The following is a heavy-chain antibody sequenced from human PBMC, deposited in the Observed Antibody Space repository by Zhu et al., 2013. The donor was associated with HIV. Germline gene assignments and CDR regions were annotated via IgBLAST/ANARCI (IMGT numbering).Heavy chain of an antibody. D-gene: IGHD3-22*01. V-gene: IGHV1-69*06. CDR2: IMPTFGST. Sequence: QVQLVQSGAEVKKPGSSVKVSCKAAGGTFSSYGISWVRQAPGQGLEWMGGIMPTFGSTKYSQKFQDRLTITADKSTSTTYMDLNSLTSEDTAVYYCAKSPVVVISPYWYFDLWGRGSLVIVSS. CDR3: AKSPVVVISPYWYFDL. J-gene: IGHJ2*01. CDR1: GGTFSSYG.